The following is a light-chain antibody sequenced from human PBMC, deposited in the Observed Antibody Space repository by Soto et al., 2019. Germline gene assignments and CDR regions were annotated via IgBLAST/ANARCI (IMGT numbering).Light chain of an antibody. V-gene: IGLV1-44*01. CDR2: SDN. CDR3: AAWDDTLNSVL. CDR1: ISNIGRNA. J-gene: IGLJ2*01. Sequence: QLVLTQPPSASETPGQRVTVSCSGGISNIGRNAVNWYQQFPGTAPKLLIYSDNQRWSGVPDRFSASKSGTSASLAISGLQSDDEAEYYCAAWDDTLNSVLFGGGTKVTVL.